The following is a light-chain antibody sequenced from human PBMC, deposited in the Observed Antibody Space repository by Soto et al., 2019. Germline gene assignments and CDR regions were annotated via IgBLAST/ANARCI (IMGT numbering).Light chain of an antibody. CDR1: QGIRNY. V-gene: IGKV1-27*01. J-gene: IGKJ3*01. Sequence: DIQMTQSPTSLSASVGDRVTITCRASQGIRNYVAWYQQIPGKAPKLLIYAASTLQSGVPCRFSGSGSGTDFTLTINGLQPEDVATYSCQKYSSVPVFGPGTKVEIK. CDR3: QKYSSVPV. CDR2: AAS.